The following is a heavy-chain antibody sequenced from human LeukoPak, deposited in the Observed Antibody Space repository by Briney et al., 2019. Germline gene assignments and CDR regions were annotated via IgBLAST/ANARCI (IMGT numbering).Heavy chain of an antibody. V-gene: IGHV4-39*01. Sequence: PSETLSLTCTVSGGSISSSSYYWGWIRQPPGKGLEWIGRIYYSGSTYYNPSLKSRVTTSVDTSKNQFSLKLSSVTAADTAVYYCASQAYYYDSSGYYYFDYWGQGTLVTVSS. CDR3: ASQAYYYDSSGYYYFDY. CDR2: IYYSGST. D-gene: IGHD3-22*01. CDR1: GGSISSSSYY. J-gene: IGHJ4*02.